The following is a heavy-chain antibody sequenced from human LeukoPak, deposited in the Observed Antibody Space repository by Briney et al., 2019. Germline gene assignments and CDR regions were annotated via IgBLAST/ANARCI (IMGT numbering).Heavy chain of an antibody. Sequence: ASVKVSCKASGYTFTSYGISWVRQAPGQGLEWMGWISAYNGNTNYAQKLQGRVTMTRDTSTSTVYMELSSLRSEDTAVYYCARDSRPYYYGMDVWGQGTTVTVSS. V-gene: IGHV1-18*01. CDR2: ISAYNGNT. CDR1: GYTFTSYG. J-gene: IGHJ6*02. CDR3: ARDSRPYYYGMDV.